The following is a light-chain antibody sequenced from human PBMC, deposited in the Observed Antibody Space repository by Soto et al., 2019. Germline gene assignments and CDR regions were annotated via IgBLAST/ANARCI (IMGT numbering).Light chain of an antibody. J-gene: IGLJ1*01. V-gene: IGLV2-14*01. CDR2: DVS. CDR3: SSYTSSSTYV. CDR1: SSDVGGYNY. Sequence: QSVLTQPASVSGSPGQSITISFTGTSSDVGGYNYVSWYQQHPGKAPKLMIYDVSNRPSGVSNRFSGSKSGNTASLTISGLQAEDEADYYCSSYTSSSTYVFGPGTTLTVL.